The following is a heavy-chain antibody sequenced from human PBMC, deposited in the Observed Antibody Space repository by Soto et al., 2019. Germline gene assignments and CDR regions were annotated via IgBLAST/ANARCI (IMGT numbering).Heavy chain of an antibody. Sequence: GGSLRLSCAASGFTFNNYAMNWVRQAPGKGLEWVATISGTGGSTYYADTVKGRFTISRDNSKNTLYLQMNSLRVVDTAVYYCAKDRLGGNFDYWGQGTQVTSPQ. CDR2: ISGTGGST. CDR1: GFTFNNYA. J-gene: IGHJ4*02. V-gene: IGHV3-23*01. CDR3: AKDRLGGNFDY.